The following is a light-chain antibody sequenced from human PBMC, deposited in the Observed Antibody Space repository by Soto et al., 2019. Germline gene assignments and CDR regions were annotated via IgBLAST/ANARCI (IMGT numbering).Light chain of an antibody. CDR2: KAS. V-gene: IGKV1-5*03. Sequence: DIQMTQSPSTLSASVGDRVSITCRASQTISSWLAWYQQKPGKAPKLLIYKASTLKSGVPSRFSGSGSGTEFTLTISSLQTEDIGTYYCQQYDILPITFGRGTRLETK. CDR1: QTISSW. J-gene: IGKJ5*01. CDR3: QQYDILPIT.